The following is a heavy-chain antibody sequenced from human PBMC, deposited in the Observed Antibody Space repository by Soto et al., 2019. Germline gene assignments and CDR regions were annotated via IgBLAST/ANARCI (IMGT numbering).Heavy chain of an antibody. J-gene: IGHJ3*02. CDR1: GFTFTSSA. CDR2: IVVGSGNT. Sequence: ASVKVSCKASGFTFTSSAMPWVRQARGQSLEWIGWIVVGSGNTNYAQKCQERVTITRDMSTSTAYMELSSLRSEDTAVYYCYCSRSLFLMQGDIWGQGTMVTGSS. D-gene: IGHD2-2*01. CDR3: YCSRSLFLMQGDI. V-gene: IGHV1-58*02.